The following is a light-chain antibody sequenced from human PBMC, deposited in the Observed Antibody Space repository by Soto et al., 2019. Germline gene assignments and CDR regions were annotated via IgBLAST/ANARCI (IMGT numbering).Light chain of an antibody. CDR2: GNS. CDR3: QSYDRRLSGREV. J-gene: IGLJ1*01. V-gene: IGLV1-40*01. CDR1: SSNIGAGYD. Sequence: QSVLTQPPSVSGAPGQRVTISCTGSSSNIGAGYDVHWYQQLPGTAPKLLIYGNSTRPSGVPDRFSGSKSGTSASLAITGLQAEYDSFYYYQSYDRRLSGREVFGTGTKLTVL.